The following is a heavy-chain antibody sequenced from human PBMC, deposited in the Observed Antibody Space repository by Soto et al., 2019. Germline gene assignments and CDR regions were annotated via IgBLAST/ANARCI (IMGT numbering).Heavy chain of an antibody. V-gene: IGHV3-13*01. CDR3: ARGYYGSGSYYNALDY. Sequence: ETLSLSCAASGFTFSSYDMHWVRQATGKGLEWVSAIGTAGDTYYPGSVKGRFTISRENAKNSLYLQMNSLRAGDTAVYYCARGYYGSGSYYNALDYWGQGTLVTVSS. CDR2: IGTAGDT. CDR1: GFTFSSYD. D-gene: IGHD3-10*01. J-gene: IGHJ4*02.